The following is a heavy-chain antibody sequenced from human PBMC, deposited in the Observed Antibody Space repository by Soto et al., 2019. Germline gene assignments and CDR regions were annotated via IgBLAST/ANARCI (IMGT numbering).Heavy chain of an antibody. CDR2: IYYSGST. J-gene: IGHJ3*02. V-gene: IGHV4-59*01. CDR3: AGAWALGGEWGDAFDI. Sequence: SETLSLTCTVSGGSISSYYWSWIQQPPGKGLEWIGYIYYSGSTNYNPSLKSRVTISVDTSKNQFSLKLSSVTAADTAVYYCAGAWALGGEWGDAFDIWGQGTMVTVSS. CDR1: GGSISSYY. D-gene: IGHD3-10*01.